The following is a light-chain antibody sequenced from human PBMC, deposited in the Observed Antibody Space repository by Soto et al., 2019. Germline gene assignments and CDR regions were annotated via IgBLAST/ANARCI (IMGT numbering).Light chain of an antibody. J-gene: IGKJ2*01. CDR1: QSISDW. CDR3: QQYDTFPPT. V-gene: IGKV1-5*03. Sequence: IQMTQSPSTLSASVGDRVTITCRASQSISDWLAWYQQKPGQAPKLLIYMASTLESGVPSRFSGRGYGTEFTLTISSLQPDDVATYHCQQYDTFPPTFGQGTKVEIK. CDR2: MAS.